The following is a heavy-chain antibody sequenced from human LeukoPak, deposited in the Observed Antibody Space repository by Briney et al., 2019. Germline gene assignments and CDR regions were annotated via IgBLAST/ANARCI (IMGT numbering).Heavy chain of an antibody. J-gene: IGHJ4*02. Sequence: SETLSLTCAVYGGSLSDSYWSWIRQPPGKGLEWIGEINHSGGTNYSPSLKSRVTISIDTAKNHFSLKLSSVTAADTAVYYCARGPTSIFDHWGQGTLVTVSS. CDR3: ARGPTSIFDH. CDR1: GGSLSDSY. D-gene: IGHD2/OR15-2a*01. CDR2: INHSGGT. V-gene: IGHV4-34*01.